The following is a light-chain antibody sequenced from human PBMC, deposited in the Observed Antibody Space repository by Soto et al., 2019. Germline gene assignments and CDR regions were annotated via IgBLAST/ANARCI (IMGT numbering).Light chain of an antibody. CDR1: QGIGNY. Sequence: DIRMTRSASSLSASVGDRGTSTCRACQGIGNYLAWYQQIPGKVPKLLIYTASTLQSGVPARFSGSGSGTDFTLAISILQPEDVATYFSETHSAAPLTLSGGTKVDIK. V-gene: IGKV1-27*01. CDR2: TAS. CDR3: ETHSAAPLT. J-gene: IGKJ4*01.